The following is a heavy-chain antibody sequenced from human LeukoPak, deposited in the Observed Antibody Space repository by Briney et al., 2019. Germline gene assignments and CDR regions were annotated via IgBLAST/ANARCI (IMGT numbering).Heavy chain of an antibody. CDR3: AREGEDFNWNGYFDY. CDR2: IYYSGST. Sequence: SQTLSLTCTVSGGSISSGDYYWSWIRQPPGKGLEWIGCIYYSGSTYYNPSLKSRVTISVDTSKNQFSLKLSSVTAADTAVYYCAREGEDFNWNGYFDYWGQGTLVTVSS. CDR1: GGSISSGDYY. J-gene: IGHJ4*02. V-gene: IGHV4-30-4*08. D-gene: IGHD1-1*01.